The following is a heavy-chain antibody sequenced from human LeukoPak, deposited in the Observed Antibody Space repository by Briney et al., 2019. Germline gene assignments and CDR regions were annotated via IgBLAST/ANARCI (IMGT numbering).Heavy chain of an antibody. Sequence: NSGESLKISCQGSGYSFTSYWIGWVRQLPGKGLEWMGIIYPGDSDTRYSPSFQGQVTISADKSISTAYLQWSSLKASDTAMYYCARHGSTTSDDYWGQGTLVTVSS. CDR2: IYPGDSDT. D-gene: IGHD2-2*01. CDR3: ARHGSTTSDDY. J-gene: IGHJ4*02. CDR1: GYSFTSYW. V-gene: IGHV5-51*01.